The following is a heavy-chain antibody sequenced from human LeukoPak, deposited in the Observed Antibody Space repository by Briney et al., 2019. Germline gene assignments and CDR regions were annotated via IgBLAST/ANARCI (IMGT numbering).Heavy chain of an antibody. V-gene: IGHV1-2*06. Sequence: ASVKVSCKASGYTFTGYYMHWVRQAPGQGLEWMGRINPNSGGTNYAQKFQGRVTMTRDTSISTAYMELSRLRSDDTAVYYCARVISGGATAFDIWGQGTMVTVSS. CDR2: INPNSGGT. CDR3: ARVISGGATAFDI. J-gene: IGHJ3*02. D-gene: IGHD1-26*01. CDR1: GYTFTGYY.